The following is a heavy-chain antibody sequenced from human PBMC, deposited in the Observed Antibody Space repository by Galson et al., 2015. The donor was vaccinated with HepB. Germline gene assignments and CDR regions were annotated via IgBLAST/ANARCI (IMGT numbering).Heavy chain of an antibody. CDR1: GFTFSSYS. CDR3: ASPHQSGFDY. J-gene: IGHJ4*02. D-gene: IGHD3-3*01. Sequence: SLRLSCAASGFTFSSYSMNWVRQAPGKGLEWVSYISSSSSTIYYADSVKGRFTISRDNAKNSLYLQMNSLRAEDTAVYYCASPHQSGFDYWGQGTLVTVSS. V-gene: IGHV3-48*04. CDR2: ISSSSSTI.